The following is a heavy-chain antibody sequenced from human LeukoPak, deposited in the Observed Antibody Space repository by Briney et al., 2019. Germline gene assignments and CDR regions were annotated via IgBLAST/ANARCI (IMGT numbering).Heavy chain of an antibody. CDR1: GFTFNNFA. V-gene: IGHV3-23*01. CDR3: AKDRYDSGGYYSYYFDC. J-gene: IGHJ4*02. Sequence: GGSLRLSCAASGFTFNNFAVNWVRQAPGKGLEWVSSISGSGDSTYYADSVKGRFTISRDNSKNTLFLQMNSLRAEDTAVYYCAKDRYDSGGYYSYYFDCWGQGTLVTVPS. D-gene: IGHD3-22*01. CDR2: ISGSGDST.